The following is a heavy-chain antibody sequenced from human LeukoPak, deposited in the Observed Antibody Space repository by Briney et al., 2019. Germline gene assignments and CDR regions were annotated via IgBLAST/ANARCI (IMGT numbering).Heavy chain of an antibody. J-gene: IGHJ2*01. CDR3: ARGGAVADLYWYFDL. CDR2: IQQHGSET. D-gene: IGHD6-19*01. V-gene: IGHV3-7*01. Sequence: PGGSLRLSCEGSGFIFSNYWMSWVRQAPGKGLEWVANIQQHGSETYYGDSVKGRFTISRDNAKNSLYLQMNSLRAEDTAVYYCARGGAVADLYWYFDLWGRGTLVTVSS. CDR1: GFIFSNYW.